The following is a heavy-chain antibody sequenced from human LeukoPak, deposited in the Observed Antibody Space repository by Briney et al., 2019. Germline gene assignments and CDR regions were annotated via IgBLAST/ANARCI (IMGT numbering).Heavy chain of an antibody. Sequence: SETLSLTCAVSGGSISSRGYSWSWIRQPLGKGLEWIGYIYHSGSTYYNPSLKSRVTISVDRSKNQFSLKLSSVTAADTAVYYCARGEGYSYGYNWFDPWGQGTLVTVSS. CDR2: IYHSGST. V-gene: IGHV4-30-2*01. D-gene: IGHD5-18*01. J-gene: IGHJ5*02. CDR1: GGSISSRGYS. CDR3: ARGEGYSYGYNWFDP.